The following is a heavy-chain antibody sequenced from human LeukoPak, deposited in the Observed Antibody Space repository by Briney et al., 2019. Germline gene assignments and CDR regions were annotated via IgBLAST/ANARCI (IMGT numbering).Heavy chain of an antibody. CDR2: INYNGEIT. Sequence: PSETLSLTCTVSGGSFSGYLWSWLRQSPGKGLEWIGEINYNGEITNYNPSLKSRLTMSVDTSKNQFSLKLGSVTVADTAVYYCTRSGLTGMRKYARADYYYYGMDVWGQGTAVTVSS. D-gene: IGHD1-14*01. CDR3: TRSGLTGMRKYARADYYYYGMDV. CDR1: GGSFSGYL. J-gene: IGHJ6*02. V-gene: IGHV4-34*01.